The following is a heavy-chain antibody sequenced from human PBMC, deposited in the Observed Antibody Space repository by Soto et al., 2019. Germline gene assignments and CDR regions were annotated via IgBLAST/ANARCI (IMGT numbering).Heavy chain of an antibody. CDR3: ARDFEY. V-gene: IGHV3-74*01. Sequence: EVQLVESAGGLVQPGGSLRLSCVASGFTFSTYWMHWVRQAPGKGLVWVSRINSDGSSTNYADTVKGRVTISRENAKNMLYLQMISLGAEDTAVYYCARDFEYWGQGTLVTVSS. CDR2: INSDGSST. CDR1: GFTFSTYW. J-gene: IGHJ4*02.